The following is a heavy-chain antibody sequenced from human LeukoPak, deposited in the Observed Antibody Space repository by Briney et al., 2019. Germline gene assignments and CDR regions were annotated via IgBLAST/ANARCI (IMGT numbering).Heavy chain of an antibody. CDR1: GYIFTNYW. CDR3: ARGGYCSGGSCXXXSY. V-gene: IGHV5-51*01. CDR2: VYPGDSDT. J-gene: IGHJ4*02. D-gene: IGHD2-15*01. Sequence: GESLKISCKGSGYIFTNYWIGWVRQLPGKGLEWMGIVYPGDSDTRYSPSFQGQVTFSADKSISTAYLQWSSLTASDTAMYYCARGGYCSGGSCXXXSYWGQGTRVTVSS.